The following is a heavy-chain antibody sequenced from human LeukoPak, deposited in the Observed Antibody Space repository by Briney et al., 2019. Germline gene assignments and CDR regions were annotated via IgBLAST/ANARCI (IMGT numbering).Heavy chain of an antibody. CDR3: AGFTPPVDY. Sequence: PSETLSLTCAVSGYSISSGHYWGWIRQPPGKGLEWIGSIYHSGGTYYNPSLKSRVTISVDTSKNQFSLKMKSVTAADTAVYYCAGFTPPVDYCSQGTLVTVSS. CDR1: GYSISSGHY. CDR2: IYHSGGT. J-gene: IGHJ4*02. V-gene: IGHV4-38-2*01. D-gene: IGHD3-10*01.